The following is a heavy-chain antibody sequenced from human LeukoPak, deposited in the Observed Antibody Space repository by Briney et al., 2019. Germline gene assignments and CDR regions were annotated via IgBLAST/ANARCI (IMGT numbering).Heavy chain of an antibody. CDR3: AKLGFDSSGSHSLVDY. V-gene: IGHV3-30*18. CDR1: GFTFSSYG. CDR2: VSYDGSKK. D-gene: IGHD3-22*01. J-gene: IGHJ4*02. Sequence: GSLRLSCAASGFTFSSYGMHWVRQPPGEGLEWVGFVSYDGSKKFYADFVKGRFSISRDNSKNTLYVQMNSLGAEDTALYYCAKLGFDSSGSHSLVDYWGQGTPVTVSS.